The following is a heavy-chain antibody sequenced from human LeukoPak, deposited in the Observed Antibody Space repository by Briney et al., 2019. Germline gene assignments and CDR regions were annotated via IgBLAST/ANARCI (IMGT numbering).Heavy chain of an antibody. CDR2: IIPILGIA. D-gene: IGHD2-2*01. Sequence: SVKVSCKASGGTFSSYAISWVRQAPGQGLEWMGRIIPILGIANYAQKFQGRVTITADESTSTAYMELSSLRSEDTAVYYCATRYCSSTSCQGSDDAFDIWGQGTMVTVSS. CDR3: ATRYCSSTSCQGSDDAFDI. J-gene: IGHJ3*02. CDR1: GGTFSSYA. V-gene: IGHV1-69*04.